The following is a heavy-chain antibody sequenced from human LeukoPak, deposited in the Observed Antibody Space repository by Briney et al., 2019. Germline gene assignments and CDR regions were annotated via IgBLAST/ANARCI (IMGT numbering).Heavy chain of an antibody. D-gene: IGHD3-3*01. Sequence: GGSLRLSCAASGFMFNMYAMSWVRQAPGKGLEWVAVVSGSGGSTYYADSVKGRFTISRDNSKNTLYLQMNSLRAEDTAVYYCAKAFGVVIPSDYWGQGTLVTVSS. CDR2: VSGSGGST. CDR1: GFMFNMYA. V-gene: IGHV3-23*01. J-gene: IGHJ4*02. CDR3: AKAFGVVIPSDY.